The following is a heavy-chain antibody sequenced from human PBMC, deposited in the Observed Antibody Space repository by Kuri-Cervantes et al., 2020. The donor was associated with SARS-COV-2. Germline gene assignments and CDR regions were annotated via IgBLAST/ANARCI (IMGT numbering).Heavy chain of an antibody. V-gene: IGHV3-7*01. D-gene: IGHD6-13*01. CDR3: ARDRPIAAAGTGYMDV. J-gene: IGHJ6*03. Sequence: ETLSLTCAASGFTFSSYAMHWVRQAPGKGLEWVANIKQDGSEKYYVDSVKGRFTISRDNAKNSLYLQMNSLRAEDTAVYYCARDRPIAAAGTGYMDVWGKGTTVTVSS. CDR2: IKQDGSEK. CDR1: GFTFSSYA.